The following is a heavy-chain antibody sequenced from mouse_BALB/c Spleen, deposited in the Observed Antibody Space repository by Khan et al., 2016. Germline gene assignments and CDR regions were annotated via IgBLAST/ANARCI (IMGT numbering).Heavy chain of an antibody. D-gene: IGHD2-1*01. CDR3: NAIYYGNYIYFDY. J-gene: IGHJ2*01. V-gene: IGHV14-4*02. CDR1: GFNIKDYY. Sequence: VQLQQSGAELVKSGASVKLSCTASGFNIKDYYMHWVQQRPAQGLEWIGWIDPENGDTECAPKFQGKATVTADTSSNTAYLRLSSLTSEDTAVYYCNAIYYGNYIYFDYWGQGTTLTVSS. CDR2: IDPENGDT.